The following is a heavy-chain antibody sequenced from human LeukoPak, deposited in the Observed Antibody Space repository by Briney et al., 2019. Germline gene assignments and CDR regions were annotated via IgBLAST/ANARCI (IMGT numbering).Heavy chain of an antibody. V-gene: IGHV4-59*08. D-gene: IGHD3-16*01. J-gene: IGHJ4*02. CDR2: ISYTGST. Sequence: SETLSLTCTVSGGSLSGHYWSWIRQPPGWGLGWLGYISYTGSTNYDPSLKSRVTISVDTSKNQLSLKLSTVTAADTAVYYCARHGGTWTFDYWGQGALVTVSS. CDR1: GGSLSGHY. CDR3: ARHGGTWTFDY.